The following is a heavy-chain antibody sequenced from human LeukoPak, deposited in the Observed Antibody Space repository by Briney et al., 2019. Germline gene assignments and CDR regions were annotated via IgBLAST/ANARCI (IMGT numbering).Heavy chain of an antibody. Sequence: PSETLSLTCTVSGGSISSGGYYWSWIRQPPGKGLEWIGYIFHSGSTYYNPSLESRVTISVVRSKNQSSLKLSSVTAADTAVYYCARDSGGIDYWGQGTLVTVSS. CDR1: GGSISSGGYY. V-gene: IGHV4-30-2*01. CDR3: ARDSGGIDY. CDR2: IFHSGST. J-gene: IGHJ4*02. D-gene: IGHD3-16*01.